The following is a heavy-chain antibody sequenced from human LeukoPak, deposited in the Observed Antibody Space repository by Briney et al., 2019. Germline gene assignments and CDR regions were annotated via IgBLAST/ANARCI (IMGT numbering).Heavy chain of an antibody. CDR2: ISGSGGST. CDR1: GFTFSSYA. CDR3: ASNYGSGSYYGVFDY. D-gene: IGHD3-10*01. Sequence: GGSLRLSCVASGFTFSSYAMSWVRQALGKGLEWVSTISGSGGSTYYADSGKGRFTISRDNYKNTQYLKMNSLRDEDTAVYYCASNYGSGSYYGVFDYWGQGTVVTVSS. V-gene: IGHV3-23*01. J-gene: IGHJ4*02.